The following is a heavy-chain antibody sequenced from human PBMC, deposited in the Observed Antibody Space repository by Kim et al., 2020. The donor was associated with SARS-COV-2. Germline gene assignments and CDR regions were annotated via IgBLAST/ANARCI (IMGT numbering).Heavy chain of an antibody. CDR1: GGSISSSSYY. J-gene: IGHJ5*02. D-gene: IGHD4-17*01. V-gene: IGHV4-39*07. Sequence: SETLSLTCTVSGGSISSSSYYRGWIRQPPGKGLEWIGSIYYSGSTYYNPSLKSRVTISVDTSKNQFSLKLSSVTAADTAVYYCARDPSTVTTDFYNWFDPWGQGTLVTVSS. CDR2: IYYSGST. CDR3: ARDPSTVTTDFYNWFDP.